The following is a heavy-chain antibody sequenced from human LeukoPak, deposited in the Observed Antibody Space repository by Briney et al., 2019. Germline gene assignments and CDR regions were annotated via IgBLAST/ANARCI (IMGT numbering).Heavy chain of an antibody. Sequence: ASVKVSCKASGHTSATYAIHWVRQAPGQGLEWMGWINAGNGNIKYSQKFQGRVTITGDTSASTAYMELSSLRSEDTAVYYCARGYCSSTSCYMDVWGQGTTVT. CDR2: INAGNGNI. CDR1: GHTSATYA. V-gene: IGHV1-3*01. D-gene: IGHD2-2*01. CDR3: ARGYCSSTSCYMDV. J-gene: IGHJ6*02.